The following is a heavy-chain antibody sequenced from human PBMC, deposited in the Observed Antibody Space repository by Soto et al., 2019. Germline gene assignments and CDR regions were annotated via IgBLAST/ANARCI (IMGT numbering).Heavy chain of an antibody. D-gene: IGHD5-12*01. Sequence: GGSLRLSCAASGFTFSSYWMSWVRQAPGKGLEWVANIKQDGSEKYYVDSVKGRFTISRDNAKNSLYLQMNSLRAEDTAVYYCAKDPPWRGHAFDIWGQGTMVTVSS. V-gene: IGHV3-7*03. CDR3: AKDPPWRGHAFDI. CDR1: GFTFSSYW. CDR2: IKQDGSEK. J-gene: IGHJ3*02.